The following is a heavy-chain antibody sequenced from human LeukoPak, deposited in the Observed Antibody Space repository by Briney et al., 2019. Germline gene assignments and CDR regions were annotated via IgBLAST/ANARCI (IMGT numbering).Heavy chain of an antibody. CDR2: ISSNGGST. D-gene: IGHD2-15*01. V-gene: IGHV3-64D*09. J-gene: IGHJ4*02. Sequence: PGKSLRLSCSASGFTFSSYAMHWVRQAPGKGLEYVSAISSNGGSTYYADSVKGRFTISRDNSKNTLYLQMSSLRAEDTAVYYCVARGYCSGGSCYYFDYWGQGTLVTVSS. CDR1: GFTFSSYA. CDR3: VARGYCSGGSCYYFDY.